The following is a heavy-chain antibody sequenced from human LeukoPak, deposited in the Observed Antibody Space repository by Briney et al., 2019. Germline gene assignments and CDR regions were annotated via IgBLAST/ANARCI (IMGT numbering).Heavy chain of an antibody. J-gene: IGHJ4*02. CDR3: AKGGCSGGSCYSDY. V-gene: IGHV3-23*01. CDR2: ISGSGGST. Sequence: GGSLRLSCAASGFTFSSYGMSWVRQAPGKGLEWVSAISGSGGSTYYADSVKGRFTISRDNSKNTLYLQMNSLRAEDAAVYYCAKGGCSGGSCYSDYWGQGTLVTVSS. D-gene: IGHD2-15*01. CDR1: GFTFSSYG.